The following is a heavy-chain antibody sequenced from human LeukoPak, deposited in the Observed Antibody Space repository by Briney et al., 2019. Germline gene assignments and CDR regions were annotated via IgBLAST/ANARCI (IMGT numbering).Heavy chain of an antibody. D-gene: IGHD3-10*02. V-gene: IGHV4-61*01. J-gene: IGHJ3*02. Sequence: SETLSLTCTVSGGSVSSGSYYWSWIRQPPGKGPEWIGYIYYSGNTNHNPSLKSRVTISVDTSKNQFSLKLSSVTAADTAVYYCARHVGGVIIDAFDIWGQGTMVTVSS. CDR2: IYYSGNT. CDR3: ARHVGGVIIDAFDI. CDR1: GGSVSSGSYY.